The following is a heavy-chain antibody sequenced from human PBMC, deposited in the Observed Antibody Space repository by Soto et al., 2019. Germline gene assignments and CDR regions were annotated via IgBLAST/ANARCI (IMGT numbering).Heavy chain of an antibody. D-gene: IGHD2-21*02. CDR1: GYTFTSYG. CDR3: ARDPLPSYCGGDCSPPGAWFDP. CDR2: ISAYNGNT. J-gene: IGHJ5*02. V-gene: IGHV1-18*04. Sequence: QVQLVQSGAEVKKPGASVKVSCKASGYTFTSYGISWVRQAPGQGLEWMGWISAYNGNTNYAQKLQGRVTMTTDTSTSTAYMELRSLRSDDTAVYYCARDPLPSYCGGDCSPPGAWFDPWGQGTLVTVSS.